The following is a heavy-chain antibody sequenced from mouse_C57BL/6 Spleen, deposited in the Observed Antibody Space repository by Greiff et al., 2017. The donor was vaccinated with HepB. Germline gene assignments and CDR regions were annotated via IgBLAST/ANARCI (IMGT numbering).Heavy chain of an antibody. CDR2: IWSGGST. Sequence: VMLVESGPGLVQPSQSLSITCTVSGFSLTSYGVHWVRQSPGKGLEWLGVIWSGGSTDYNAAFISRLSISKDNSKSQVFFKMNSLQADDTAIYYCARGGNENYYAMDYWGQGTSVTVSS. CDR3: ARGGNENYYAMDY. V-gene: IGHV2-2*01. CDR1: GFSLTSYG. J-gene: IGHJ4*01. D-gene: IGHD2-1*01.